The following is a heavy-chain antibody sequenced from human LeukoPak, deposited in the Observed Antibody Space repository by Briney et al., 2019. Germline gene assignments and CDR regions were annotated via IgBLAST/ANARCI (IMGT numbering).Heavy chain of an antibody. Sequence: GGSLRLSCSTSGFTFTNYAMSWVRQAPGKGLEWVSSISSGGRTFYADSLKGRVTISRDNSKNTLYLQMNSLRADDTAVYYCAAHRYSGTYPYYFDYWGQGTLVTVAS. CDR2: ISSGGRT. J-gene: IGHJ4*02. D-gene: IGHD1-26*01. V-gene: IGHV3-23*01. CDR1: GFTFTNYA. CDR3: AAHRYSGTYPYYFDY.